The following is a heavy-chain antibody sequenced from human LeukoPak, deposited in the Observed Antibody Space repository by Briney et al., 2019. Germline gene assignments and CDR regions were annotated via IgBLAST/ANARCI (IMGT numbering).Heavy chain of an antibody. D-gene: IGHD2-2*01. CDR2: INSNSGGT. CDR3: ARDAVGHQYYFDY. V-gene: IGHV1-2*02. CDR1: GYTFTGYY. Sequence: ASVKVSCKTSGYTFTGYYLHWVRQAPGQGLEWMGWINSNSGGTNYAQKFQGRVTMTRDTSTSTVYMELSSLRSEDTAVYYCARDAVGHQYYFDYWGQGTLVTVSS. J-gene: IGHJ4*02.